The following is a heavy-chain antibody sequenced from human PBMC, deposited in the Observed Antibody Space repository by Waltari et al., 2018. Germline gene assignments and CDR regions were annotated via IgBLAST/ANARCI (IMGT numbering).Heavy chain of an antibody. CDR1: GYTFTSYD. J-gene: IGHJ6*02. V-gene: IGHV1-8*01. D-gene: IGHD3-10*01. CDR2: VNANRGNT. CDR3: ARGRRLLWFGELLDTYGMDV. Sequence: QVQLVQSGAEVKKPGASVKVSCKASGYTFTSYDINWVRQATGQGLEWMGCVNANRGNTGYAQKVQGRVTMTRNTSISTAYMGLSSLGSEDTAVYYCARGRRLLWFGELLDTYGMDVWGQGTTVTVSS.